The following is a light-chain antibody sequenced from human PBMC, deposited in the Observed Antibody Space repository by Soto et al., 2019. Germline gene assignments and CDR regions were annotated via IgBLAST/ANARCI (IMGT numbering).Light chain of an antibody. CDR2: AAS. V-gene: IGKV1-39*01. J-gene: IGKJ4*01. Sequence: DIQMTQSPSSLSASVGDRVTITCRASQSISSYLNWYQQKPGKAPNLLIYAASSLQSGVPSRFSGSGSGTDFPLTSSSLQPEDFATYYCQQSYSTLTFGGGTKVEIK. CDR3: QQSYSTLT. CDR1: QSISSY.